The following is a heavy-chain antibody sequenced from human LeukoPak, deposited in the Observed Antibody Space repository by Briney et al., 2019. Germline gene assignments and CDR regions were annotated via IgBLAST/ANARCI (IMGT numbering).Heavy chain of an antibody. J-gene: IGHJ4*02. V-gene: IGHV6-1*01. CDR2: TYYRSKWYN. CDR3: TRCSYGYSDY. Sequence: SQTLSLTFAISGDSVSSNSASWNCIRQSPSRGLEWLGRTYYRSKWYNDYAVSVKSRIIIVSDTSKNQFSLHLNSVTPEDTAVYYCTRCSYGYSDYWGQGTLVTVSS. D-gene: IGHD3-10*01. CDR1: GDSVSSNSAS.